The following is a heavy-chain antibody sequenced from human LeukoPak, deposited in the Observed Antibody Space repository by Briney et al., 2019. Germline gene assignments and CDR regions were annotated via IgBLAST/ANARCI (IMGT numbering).Heavy chain of an antibody. CDR3: ATPYCSSTSCYAAAWFDP. CDR2: INHSGST. J-gene: IGHJ5*02. D-gene: IGHD2-2*01. Sequence: SETLSLTCAVYGGSFSGYYWSWIRQPPGKGLEWIGEINHSGSTNYNPSLKSRVTISVDTSKNQFSLKLSSVTAADTAVYYCATPYCSSTSCYAAAWFDPWGQGTLVTVSS. V-gene: IGHV4-34*01. CDR1: GGSFSGYY.